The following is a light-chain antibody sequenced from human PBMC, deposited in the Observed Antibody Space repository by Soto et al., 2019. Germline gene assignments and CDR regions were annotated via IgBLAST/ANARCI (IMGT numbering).Light chain of an antibody. CDR3: QQSYTTPWT. CDR1: QSITSY. CDR2: AAS. Sequence: DIQMTQSPSSLSASVGDRVTITCRASQSITSYFNWYQQKPGKAPQLLIYAASSLQSGVPSRFSGSGSVTDFTLTISSLQPEDFATYFCQQSYTTPWTFGQGTKVEVK. J-gene: IGKJ1*01. V-gene: IGKV1-39*01.